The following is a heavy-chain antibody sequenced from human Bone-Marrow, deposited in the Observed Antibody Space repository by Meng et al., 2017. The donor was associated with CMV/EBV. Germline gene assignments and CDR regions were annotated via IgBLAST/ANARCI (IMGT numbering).Heavy chain of an antibody. Sequence: ASVKVSCKASGYTFTSYYMHWVRQAPGQGLEWMGIINPSGGSTSYAQKFQGRVTMTRDTSTSTVYMELSSLRSPDTAVYYFARNFPYYYGSGSYYGYYGMDVWGQGNTVTVSS. J-gene: IGHJ6*02. D-gene: IGHD3-10*01. CDR3: ARNFPYYYGSGSYYGYYGMDV. CDR2: INPSGGST. V-gene: IGHV1-46*01. CDR1: GYTFTSYY.